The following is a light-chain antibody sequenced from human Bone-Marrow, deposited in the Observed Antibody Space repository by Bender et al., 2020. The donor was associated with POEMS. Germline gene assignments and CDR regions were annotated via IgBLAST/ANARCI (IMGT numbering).Light chain of an antibody. Sequence: QSALTQPASVSGSPGQSITISCTGTSSDVGSYNLVSWYQQHPGKAPKLMIYAVTKRPSGVSIRFSGSKSGNTASLTISALQAEDEADYYCCSYADSSTLVLGTGTKVTVL. CDR1: SSDVGSYNL. V-gene: IGLV2-23*02. J-gene: IGLJ1*01. CDR2: AVT. CDR3: CSYADSSTLV.